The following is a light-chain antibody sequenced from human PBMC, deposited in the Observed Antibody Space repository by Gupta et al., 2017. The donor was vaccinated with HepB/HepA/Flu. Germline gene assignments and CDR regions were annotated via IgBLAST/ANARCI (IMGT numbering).Light chain of an antibody. V-gene: IGLV2-11*01. CDR3: CSYAGYYSLV. CDR2: NVN. Sequence: QSALTQPRSVSGSPGPSVTISCTGTSSDVGAYRYVSWYQQHPDKAPKVIIYNVNERPSGVPDRFSGSKSGHTASLTISGLQAEDEGDYYCCSYAGYYSLVFGGGTKLTVL. J-gene: IGLJ2*01. CDR1: SSDVGAYRY.